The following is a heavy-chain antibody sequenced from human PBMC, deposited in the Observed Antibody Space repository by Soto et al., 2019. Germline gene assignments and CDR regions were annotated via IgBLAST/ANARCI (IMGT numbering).Heavy chain of an antibody. D-gene: IGHD6-13*01. CDR1: GFTVSSNY. CDR3: ARDPQGSSWGRGMDV. Sequence: EVQLVETGGGLIQPGGSLRLSCAASGFTVSSNYMSWVRQAPGKGLEWVSVIYSGGSTYYADSVKGRFTISRDNSKNTLYLQMNSLRAEDTAVYYCARDPQGSSWGRGMDVWGQGTTVTVSS. J-gene: IGHJ6*02. V-gene: IGHV3-53*02. CDR2: IYSGGST.